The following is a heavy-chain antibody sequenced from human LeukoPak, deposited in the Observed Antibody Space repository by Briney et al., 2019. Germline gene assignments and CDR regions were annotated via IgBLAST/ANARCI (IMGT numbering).Heavy chain of an antibody. D-gene: IGHD3-9*01. CDR1: GFTFSSYW. CDR2: INGDGSDK. Sequence: GGSLRLSCAASGFTFSSYWMNWVRQAPGKGLEWVANINGDGSDKYYVGSVRGRFTISRDNADNALYLQMNSLRGDDTALYYCARGVDSAIDWWGQGTLVTVSS. J-gene: IGHJ4*02. CDR3: ARGVDSAIDW. V-gene: IGHV3-7*01.